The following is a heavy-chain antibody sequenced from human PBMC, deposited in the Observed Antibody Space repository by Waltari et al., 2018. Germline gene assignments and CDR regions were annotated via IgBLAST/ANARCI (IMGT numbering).Heavy chain of an antibody. CDR3: AYISSPQYYYYYYGMDV. Sequence: QVQLVQSGAEVKKPGASVKVSCKASGYTFTSYYMHWVRQAPGQGLEWMGIINPSGGSTSYAQKFQGRVTMTRDTSTSTVYMELSSLRSEDTAVYYCAYISSPQYYYYYYGMDVWGQGTTVTVSS. CDR1: GYTFTSYY. D-gene: IGHD6-6*01. V-gene: IGHV1-46*01. CDR2: INPSGGST. J-gene: IGHJ6*02.